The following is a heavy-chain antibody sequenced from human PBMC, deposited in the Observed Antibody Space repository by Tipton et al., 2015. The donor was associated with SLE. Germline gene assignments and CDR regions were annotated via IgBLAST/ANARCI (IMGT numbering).Heavy chain of an antibody. CDR2: IKQDGSEK. Sequence: SLRLSCAASGFTFSSYWMSWVRQAPGKGLEWVANIKQDGSEKYYVDSVKGRFTISRDNAKNSLYLQMNSLRAEDTAVYYCARGTSSPEPYFDFWSAPWYFDSWGQGTLVTVSS. D-gene: IGHD3-3*01. CDR3: ARGTSSPEPYFDFWSAPWYFDS. V-gene: IGHV3-7*05. CDR1: GFTFSSYW. J-gene: IGHJ4*02.